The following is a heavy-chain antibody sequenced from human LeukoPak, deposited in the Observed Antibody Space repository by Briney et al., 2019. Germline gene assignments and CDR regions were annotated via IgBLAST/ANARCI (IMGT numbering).Heavy chain of an antibody. V-gene: IGHV1-2*02. CDR2: ITPSSGGT. J-gene: IGHJ4*02. CDR1: GYTLTDYY. CDR3: AKGLFPVVAANWFDY. D-gene: IGHD2-15*01. Sequence: ASVKVSCKASGYTLTDYYIHWVRQAPGQGLEWMGWITPSSGGTIYAQKFQGRVAMTRDMSISTAYMELSRLRSDDTAVYYCAKGLFPVVAANWFDYWGQGTLVTVSS.